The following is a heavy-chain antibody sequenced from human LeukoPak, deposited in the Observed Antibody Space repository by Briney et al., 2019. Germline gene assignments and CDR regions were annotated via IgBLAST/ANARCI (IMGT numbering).Heavy chain of an antibody. CDR3: ATHPGGLQSGFDN. D-gene: IGHD5-24*01. Sequence: GESLKISCKGSGYSFTSYWIGWVRQMPGKGLEYMGIIHPGDSDTRYSPSFQGQVTISVDRSSNTAYIQWSRLKASDTAMYYCATHPGGLQSGFDNWGQGTLVTVSS. V-gene: IGHV5-51*01. CDR2: IHPGDSDT. J-gene: IGHJ4*02. CDR1: GYSFTSYW.